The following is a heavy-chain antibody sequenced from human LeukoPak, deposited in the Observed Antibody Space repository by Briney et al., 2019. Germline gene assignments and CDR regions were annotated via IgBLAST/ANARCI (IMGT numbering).Heavy chain of an antibody. V-gene: IGHV3-48*02. CDR1: GFTFSYYN. CDR3: ARGYLSRDGYNFSFFDY. Sequence: PGGSLRLSCAASGFTFSYYNMNWVRQAPGKGLEWVSYISSSSSTIYYADSVKGRFTISRDNAKNSLYLQMNSLRDEDTAVCYCARGYLSRDGYNFSFFDYWGQGTLVTVSS. CDR2: ISSSSSTI. D-gene: IGHD5-24*01. J-gene: IGHJ4*02.